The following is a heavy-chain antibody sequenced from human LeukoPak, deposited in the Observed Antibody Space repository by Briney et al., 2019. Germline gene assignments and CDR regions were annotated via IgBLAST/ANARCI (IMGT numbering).Heavy chain of an antibody. J-gene: IGHJ4*02. D-gene: IGHD5-18*01. CDR1: GFTFSSYW. CDR2: IKQDGSEK. Sequence: PGGSLRLSCAASGFTFSSYWMSWVRQAPGKGLEWVANIKQDGSEKYYVDSVKGRFTISRDNAKNSLYLQMNSLRAEDTAVYYCARVIEGRYSYGPDDYWGQGTLVTVSS. V-gene: IGHV3-7*01. CDR3: ARVIEGRYSYGPDDY.